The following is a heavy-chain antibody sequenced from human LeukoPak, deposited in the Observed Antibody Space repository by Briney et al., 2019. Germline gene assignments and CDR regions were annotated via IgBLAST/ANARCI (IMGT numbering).Heavy chain of an antibody. CDR2: ISYEGSNK. Sequence: TGGSLRLSCAASGFTFSSYGMHWVRQAPGKGLEWVAVISYEGSNKYYADSVKGRFTISRDNSKNTLYLQMNSLRAEDTAVYYCAKDLWFGELLYLGGGFDYWGQGTLVTVSS. J-gene: IGHJ4*02. D-gene: IGHD3-10*01. CDR3: AKDLWFGELLYLGGGFDY. V-gene: IGHV3-30*18. CDR1: GFTFSSYG.